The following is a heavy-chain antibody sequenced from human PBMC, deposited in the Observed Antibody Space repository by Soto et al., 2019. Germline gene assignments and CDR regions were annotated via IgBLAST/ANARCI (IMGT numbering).Heavy chain of an antibody. J-gene: IGHJ6*02. CDR1: GGTFSSYA. V-gene: IGHV1-69*13. CDR3: ARGFIAAAGIEYYYFGMDV. D-gene: IGHD6-13*01. CDR2: IIPMFGTA. Sequence: SVKVSCKASGGTFSSYAISWVRQAPGQGLEWMGGIIPMFGTANYAQKFQGRVTITADESTSTAYMELSSLRSEDTAVYYCARGFIAAAGIEYYYFGMDVWGQGTTVIVSS.